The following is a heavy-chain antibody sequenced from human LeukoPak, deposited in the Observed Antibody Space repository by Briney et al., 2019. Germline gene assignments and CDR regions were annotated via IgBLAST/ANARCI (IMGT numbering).Heavy chain of an antibody. D-gene: IGHD3-22*01. J-gene: IGHJ4*02. CDR3: AKGSSMIRGYFDY. Sequence: GGSLRLSCAASGFTFSSYAMNWVRQTPGKGLKWVSGISGGGVSTYHADSVKGRFTISRDNSKNTLYLQMNSLRAEDTAVYYCAKGSSMIRGYFDYWGQGILVTVSS. V-gene: IGHV3-23*01. CDR1: GFTFSSYA. CDR2: ISGGGVST.